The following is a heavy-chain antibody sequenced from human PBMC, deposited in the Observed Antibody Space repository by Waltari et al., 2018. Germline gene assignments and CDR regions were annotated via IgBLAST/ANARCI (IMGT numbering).Heavy chain of an antibody. Sequence: EEQLVESGGGLVQPGGSLRLSCAASGFTFTSNWMAWVRQASGEGREWVANINQDGSEKRDVDSVKGRFTISRDNARNSLYLQLNSLRAEDTALYYCARDYYYYMDVWGKGTTVTVSS. CDR3: ARDYYYYMDV. CDR2: INQDGSEK. V-gene: IGHV3-7*01. J-gene: IGHJ6*03. CDR1: GFTFTSNW.